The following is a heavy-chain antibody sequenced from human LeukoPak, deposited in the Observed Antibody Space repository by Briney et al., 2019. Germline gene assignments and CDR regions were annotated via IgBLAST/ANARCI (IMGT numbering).Heavy chain of an antibody. Sequence: ASVKVSCKASGYTFTGYYMHWVRQAPGQGLEWMGWINPNSGGTNYAQKFQGRVTMTRDTSISTAYMELSRLRSDDTAVYYCARGRVMVAAAIDYWGQGTLVTVSS. CDR3: ARGRVMVAAAIDY. J-gene: IGHJ4*02. D-gene: IGHD2-15*01. V-gene: IGHV1-2*02. CDR1: GYTFTGYY. CDR2: INPNSGGT.